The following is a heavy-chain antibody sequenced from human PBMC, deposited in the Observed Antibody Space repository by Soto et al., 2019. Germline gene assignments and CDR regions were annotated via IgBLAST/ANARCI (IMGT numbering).Heavy chain of an antibody. CDR2: IAYDGRNK. CDR3: ARELERVFDY. V-gene: IGHV3-30*04. Sequence: GGSLILSCGASGFTFSSYAMHWVRQAPGKGLEWVAVIAYDGRNKYYADSVKGRFTISRDNSKNTLYLQMNSLRIEDTAVYYCARELERVFDYWGQGTLVTVSS. D-gene: IGHD1-1*01. CDR1: GFTFSSYA. J-gene: IGHJ4*02.